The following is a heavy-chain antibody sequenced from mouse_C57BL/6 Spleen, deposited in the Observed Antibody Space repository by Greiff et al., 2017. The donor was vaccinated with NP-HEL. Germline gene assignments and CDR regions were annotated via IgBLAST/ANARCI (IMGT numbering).Heavy chain of an antibody. J-gene: IGHJ2*01. V-gene: IGHV3-6*01. CDR1: GYSITSGYY. CDR3: AREEGRD. Sequence: EVQLQQSGPGLVKPSQSLSLTCSVTGYSITSGYYWNWIRQFPGNKLEWMGYISYDGSNNYNPSLKNRISIARDTSKNQFFLKLNSVTTEDTATYYCAREEGRDWGQGTTLTVSS. CDR2: ISYDGSN.